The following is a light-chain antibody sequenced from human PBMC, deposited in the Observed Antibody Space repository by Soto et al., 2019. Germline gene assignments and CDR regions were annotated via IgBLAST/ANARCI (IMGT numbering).Light chain of an antibody. V-gene: IGKV3-15*01. Sequence: EIMITTLQAPLLLPQGERATLSCRASQSVSSNLAWYQQKPGQAPRLLIYGASTRATGIPARFSGSGSGTEFTLTISSLQSEDFAVYYCQQYNNWPQTFGQGTKVDIK. CDR1: QSVSSN. J-gene: IGKJ1*01. CDR2: GAS. CDR3: QQYNNWPQT.